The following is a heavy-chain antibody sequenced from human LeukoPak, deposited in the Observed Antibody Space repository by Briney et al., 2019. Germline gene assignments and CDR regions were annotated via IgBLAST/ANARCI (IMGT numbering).Heavy chain of an antibody. V-gene: IGHV5-51*01. J-gene: IGHJ5*02. CDR2: IYPGDSDT. CDR1: GYSFTSYW. D-gene: IGHD6-6*01. CDR3: ARRDKNGGYRSSSDSWFDP. Sequence: GESLKISCKGSGYSFTSYWIGWVRQMPGKGLEWMGIIYPGDSDTRYSPSFQGQVTISADKSISTAYLQWSSLKASDTAMYYCARRDKNGGYRSSSDSWFDPWGQGTLVTVSS.